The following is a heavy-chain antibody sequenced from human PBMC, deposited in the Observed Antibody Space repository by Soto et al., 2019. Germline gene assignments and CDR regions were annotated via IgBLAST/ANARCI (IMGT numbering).Heavy chain of an antibody. CDR2: INHSGST. CDR3: ARGLRGGTMVRGVDYYGMDV. Sequence: SETLSLPCAVYGGSFSGFYWSWIRQPPGKGLGWIGEINHSGSTNYNPSLKSRVTISVDTSKNQFSLKLSSVTAADTAVYYCARGLRGGTMVRGVDYYGMDVWGQGTTVTVSS. D-gene: IGHD3-10*01. J-gene: IGHJ6*02. V-gene: IGHV4-34*01. CDR1: GGSFSGFY.